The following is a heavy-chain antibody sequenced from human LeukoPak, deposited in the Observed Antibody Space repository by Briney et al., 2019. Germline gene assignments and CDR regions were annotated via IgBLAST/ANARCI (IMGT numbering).Heavy chain of an antibody. D-gene: IGHD3-9*01. CDR3: AKILPFSDKRYGRRPYYFDY. J-gene: IGHJ4*02. CDR2: ISGSGGST. Sequence: TGGSLRLSCAASGFTFSSYAMSWVRQAPGKGLEWVSAISGSGGSTYYADSVKGRFTISRDNSKNTLYLQMNSLRAEDTAVYYCAKILPFSDKRYGRRPYYFDYWGQGTLVTVSS. V-gene: IGHV3-23*01. CDR1: GFTFSSYA.